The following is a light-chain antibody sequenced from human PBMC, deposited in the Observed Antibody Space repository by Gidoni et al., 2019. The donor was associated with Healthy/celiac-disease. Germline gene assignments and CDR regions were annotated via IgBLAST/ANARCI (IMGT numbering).Light chain of an antibody. CDR3: SSYTSSTL. CDR1: SSDVGGYNY. J-gene: IGLJ2*01. V-gene: IGLV2-14*01. CDR2: DVS. Sequence: QSALTQPASVSGSPGQSITISCTGTSSDVGGYNYVSWYQQHPGKAPKLMIHDVSNRPSGVSNRFSGSKSGNTASLTISGLQAEDEADYYCSSYTSSTLFGGGTKLTV.